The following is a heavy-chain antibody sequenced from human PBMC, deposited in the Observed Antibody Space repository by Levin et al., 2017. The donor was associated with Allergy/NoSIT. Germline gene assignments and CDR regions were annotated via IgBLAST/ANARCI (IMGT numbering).Heavy chain of an antibody. D-gene: IGHD6-19*01. CDR3: ARTERSLGWTYHGMDV. Sequence: GGSLRLSCAASGFAFKSYSMNWVRQTPGKGLEWISYISSSSSAIYYADSVKGRFTVSRDNAMNSLSLQMDSLRDEDTALYYCARTERSLGWTYHGMDVWGPGVTVSVSS. V-gene: IGHV3-48*02. J-gene: IGHJ6*02. CDR2: ISSSSSAI. CDR1: GFAFKSYS.